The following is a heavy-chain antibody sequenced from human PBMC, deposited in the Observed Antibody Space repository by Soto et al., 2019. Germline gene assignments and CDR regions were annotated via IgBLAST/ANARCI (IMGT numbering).Heavy chain of an antibody. D-gene: IGHD6-6*01. CDR2: IGTAGDP. CDR3: ASGGTIAARDYYYYGMDV. Sequence: GGSLRLSCAASGFTFSSYDMHWVRQATGKGLEWVSAIGTAGDPYYPGSVKGRFTISRENAKNSLYLQMNSLRAGDTAVYYCASGGTIAARDYYYYGMDVWGQGSTVTVSS. V-gene: IGHV3-13*05. J-gene: IGHJ6*02. CDR1: GFTFSSYD.